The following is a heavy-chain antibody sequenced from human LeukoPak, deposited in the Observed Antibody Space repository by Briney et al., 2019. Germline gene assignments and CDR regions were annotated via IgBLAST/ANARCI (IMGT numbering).Heavy chain of an antibody. V-gene: IGHV3-7*01. J-gene: IGHJ4*02. CDR2: IDQDEKER. Sequence: GGSLRLFCVASGFPFHNFWMTWARQAPGKGLEGVANIDQDEKERNYVDSVKGRFTISRDNAEKSLYLEMNSLGVEDTARYYCARGLYGSGRRSLMALWGPGTLVTVSS. CDR3: ARGLYGSGRRSLMAL. D-gene: IGHD3-10*01. CDR1: GFPFHNFW.